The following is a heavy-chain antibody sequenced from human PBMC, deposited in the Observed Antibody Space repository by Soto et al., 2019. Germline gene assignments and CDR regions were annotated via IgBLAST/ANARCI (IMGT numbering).Heavy chain of an antibody. CDR3: AGGRRRGSSWYRPLDY. Sequence: QVQLVQSGAEVKKPGASVKVSCTASGYTFTSYGISWVRQAPGQGLEWMGWISAYNGNTNYAQKLQGRVTMTTDTSTSTAYMELRSLRSDDTAVYYCAGGRRRGSSWYRPLDYWGQGTLVTVSS. CDR1: GYTFTSYG. J-gene: IGHJ4*02. D-gene: IGHD6-13*01. CDR2: ISAYNGNT. V-gene: IGHV1-18*04.